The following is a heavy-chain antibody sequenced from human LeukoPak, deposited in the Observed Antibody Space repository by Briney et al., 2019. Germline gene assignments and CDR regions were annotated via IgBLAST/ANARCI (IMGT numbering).Heavy chain of an antibody. D-gene: IGHD3/OR15-3a*01. CDR3: AKDGSRLEGLPIDY. V-gene: IGHV3-30*02. CDR2: IRYDGSNK. CDR1: GFTFSSYG. Sequence: PGVSLRLSCAASGFTFSSYGMHWVRQAPGKGLEWVAFIRYDGSNKYYADSVKGRFTISRDNSKNTLYLQMNSLRAEDTAVYYCAKDGSRLEGLPIDYWGQGTLVTVSS. J-gene: IGHJ4*02.